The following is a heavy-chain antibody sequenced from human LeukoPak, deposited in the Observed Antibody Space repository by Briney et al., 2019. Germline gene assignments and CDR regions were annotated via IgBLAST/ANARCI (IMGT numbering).Heavy chain of an antibody. CDR1: GGSISSSSYY. V-gene: IGHV4-39*01. J-gene: IGHJ6*03. CDR2: IYYSGST. Sequence: KASETLSLTCTVSGGSISSSSYYWGWIRQPPGKGLEWIGSIYYSGSTYYNPSLKSRVTISVDTSKNQFSLKLSSVTAADTAVYYCARSYDSSGYGYYYYYMDVWGKGTTVTISS. CDR3: ARSYDSSGYGYYYYYMDV. D-gene: IGHD3-22*01.